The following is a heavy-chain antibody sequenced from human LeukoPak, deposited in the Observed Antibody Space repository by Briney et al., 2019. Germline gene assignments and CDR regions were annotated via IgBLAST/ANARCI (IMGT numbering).Heavy chain of an antibody. V-gene: IGHV3-30*04. Sequence: GGSLRLSCAAPGFTFSSYAMHWVRQAPGKGLEWVAVISYDGSNKYYADSVKGRFTISRDNSKNTLYLQMNSLRAEDTAVYYCAKYYYGSGDVWGKGTTVTVSS. CDR1: GFTFSSYA. J-gene: IGHJ6*04. CDR2: ISYDGSNK. CDR3: AKYYYGSGDV. D-gene: IGHD3-10*01.